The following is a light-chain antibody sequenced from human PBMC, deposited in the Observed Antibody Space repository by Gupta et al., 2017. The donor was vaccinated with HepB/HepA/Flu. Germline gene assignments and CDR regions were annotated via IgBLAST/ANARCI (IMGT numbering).Light chain of an antibody. Sequence: QSVLTQPPSASGTPGQRITIPCSGSSSNIGSNTVNWYQQLPGTAPKLLIYSNNQQPSGVPDRFSGSKSGTSASLAISGLQYEDEADYYCAAWDDSLNGYVFGTGTKVTVL. J-gene: IGLJ1*01. CDR2: SNN. V-gene: IGLV1-44*01. CDR3: AAWDDSLNGYV. CDR1: SSNIGSNT.